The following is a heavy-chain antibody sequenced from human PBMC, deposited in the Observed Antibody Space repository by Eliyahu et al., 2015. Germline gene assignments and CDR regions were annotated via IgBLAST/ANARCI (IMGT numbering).Heavy chain of an antibody. CDR3: ARGLAVAGTDY. D-gene: IGHD6-19*01. J-gene: IGHJ4*02. Sequence: QVQLVESGGGVVQPGRSLRLSCAASGFTFSSYGMHWVRQAPGKGLEWVAVIWHDGSNKYYADSVKGRFTISRDNSKNTLYLQMNSLRAEDTAVYYCARGLAVAGTDYWGQGTLVTVSS. CDR1: GFTFSSYG. V-gene: IGHV3-33*01. CDR2: IWHDGSNK.